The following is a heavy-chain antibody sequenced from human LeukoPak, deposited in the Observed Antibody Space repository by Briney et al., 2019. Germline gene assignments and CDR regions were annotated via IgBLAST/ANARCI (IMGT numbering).Heavy chain of an antibody. D-gene: IGHD6-19*01. Sequence: ASVKVSCESSGYTFTGNYMHWVRQAPGQGLEWMGWINPNSGDTKYAQTFQGRVTMTRDTSITTTYMELSSLRSDDTAVYYCVRDRHTVAVAATLDYWGQGTLVIASS. V-gene: IGHV1-2*02. J-gene: IGHJ4*02. CDR1: GYTFTGNY. CDR2: INPNSGDT. CDR3: VRDRHTVAVAATLDY.